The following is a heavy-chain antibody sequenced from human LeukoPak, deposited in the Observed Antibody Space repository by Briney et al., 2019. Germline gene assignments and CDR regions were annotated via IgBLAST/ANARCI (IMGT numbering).Heavy chain of an antibody. CDR3: ARHQYFDWLLYPTSRWFDP. CDR2: INPNSGGT. CDR1: GYTFTGYY. D-gene: IGHD3-9*01. V-gene: IGHV1-2*02. J-gene: IGHJ5*02. Sequence: ASVKVSCKASGYTFTGYYMHWVRQAPGQGLEWMGWINPNSGGTNYAQKFQGRVTMTRDTSKNQFSLKLSSVTAADTAVYYCARHQYFDWLLYPTSRWFDPWGQGTLVTVSS.